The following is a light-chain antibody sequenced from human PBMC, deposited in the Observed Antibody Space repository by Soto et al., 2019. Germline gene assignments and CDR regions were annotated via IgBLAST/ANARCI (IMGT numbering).Light chain of an antibody. CDR2: DAS. V-gene: IGKV3-11*01. CDR1: HRVTTY. J-gene: IGKJ2*01. CDR3: QQCSNWPPAMYT. Sequence: ELVLPQAPATLAVSPGARATLSFRASHRVTTYFAWYQQKPLQSPSLLTYDASNRATGSPARFSGSWSGTDFTLNISSLEPEDFAVYYWQQCSNWPPAMYTFGQGTRLEIK.